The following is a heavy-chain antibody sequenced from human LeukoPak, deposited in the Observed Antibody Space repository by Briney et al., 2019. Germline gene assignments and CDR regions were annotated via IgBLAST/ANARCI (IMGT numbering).Heavy chain of an antibody. V-gene: IGHV1-2*02. D-gene: IGHD3-22*01. CDR3: ARGYYDSSDYEYFQH. CDR1: GYTFTGYY. Sequence: GASVKVSCKASGYTFTGYYMHWVRQAPGQGLEWMGWINPNSGGTNSAQKFQGRVTMTRDTSIITAYMELSRLRSDDTAVYFCARGYYDSSDYEYFQHWGQDTLVTVSS. J-gene: IGHJ1*01. CDR2: INPNSGGT.